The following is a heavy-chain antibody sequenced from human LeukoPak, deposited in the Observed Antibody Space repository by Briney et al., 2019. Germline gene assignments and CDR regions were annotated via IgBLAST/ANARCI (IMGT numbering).Heavy chain of an antibody. V-gene: IGHV3-23*01. D-gene: IGHD3-3*01. CDR1: EFTFSSYA. J-gene: IGHJ4*02. CDR2: ISGSGGST. CDR3: AKEAVGITIFGFFDY. Sequence: HAGGSLRLSCAASEFTFSSYAMSWVRQAPGKGLEWVSAISGSGGSTYYADSVKGRFTISRDNSKNTLYLQTNSLRAEDTAVYYCAKEAVGITIFGFFDYWGQGTLVTVSS.